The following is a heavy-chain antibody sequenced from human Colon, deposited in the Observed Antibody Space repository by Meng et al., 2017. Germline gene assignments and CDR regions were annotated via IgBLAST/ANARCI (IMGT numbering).Heavy chain of an antibody. D-gene: IGHD2-2*01. CDR3: ARALPSGPHYARYYFDN. Sequence: VQLVESGGGLVRPGGSLRLSCAGSGFTFRGYAMNWVRQAPGKGLEWVSSISSESNFIYYADSVKGRFTISRDNAKNSLYLQIESLRAEDTATYYCARALPSGPHYARYYFDNWGQGTVVTVSS. V-gene: IGHV3-21*01. CDR1: GFTFRGYA. J-gene: IGHJ4*02. CDR2: ISSESNFI.